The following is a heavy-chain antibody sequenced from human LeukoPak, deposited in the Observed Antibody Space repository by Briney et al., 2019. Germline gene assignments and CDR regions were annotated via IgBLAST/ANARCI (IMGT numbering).Heavy chain of an antibody. CDR3: ARQLRYFDWLFDACDI. Sequence: GESLKISCKGSGYSFTSYWIGWVRQMPGKGLEWMGIIYPGDSDTRYSPSFQGQVTISADKSISTAYLQWSSLKASDTAMYYCARQLRYFDWLFDACDIWGEGRMATVS. CDR1: GYSFTSYW. J-gene: IGHJ3*02. D-gene: IGHD3-9*01. CDR2: IYPGDSDT. V-gene: IGHV5-51*01.